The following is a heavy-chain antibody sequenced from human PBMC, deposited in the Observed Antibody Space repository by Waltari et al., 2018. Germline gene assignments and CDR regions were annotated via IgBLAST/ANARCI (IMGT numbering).Heavy chain of an antibody. CDR1: GFTFSSYS. CDR2: ISSRIDYI. J-gene: IGHJ6*03. CDR3: ARKRGYRYGWDYYYYYMDV. V-gene: IGHV3-21*01. D-gene: IGHD5-18*01. Sequence: EVQLVESGGGLVKPGGSLRLSCAASGFTFSSYSMNWVRQAPGKGLEWVSSISSRIDYIYYLDTVKGRFTSSRDNAKNSLYRQMNSLRAEDTAVYYCARKRGYRYGWDYYYYYMDVWGKGTTVTVSS.